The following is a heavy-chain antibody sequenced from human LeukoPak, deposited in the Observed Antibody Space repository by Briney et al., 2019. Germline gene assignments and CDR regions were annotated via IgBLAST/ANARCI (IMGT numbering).Heavy chain of an antibody. Sequence: PSETLSLTCTVSGGSITRGGYYWSWIRQPAGKGLEWIGRIYTTGSTNYNPSLKSRVTVSLDTPKNQFSLNLTSVTAADTAVYYRARDGACAFDIWGQGTMVTVSS. CDR2: IYTTGST. V-gene: IGHV4-61*02. D-gene: IGHD3-16*01. CDR3: ARDGACAFDI. CDR1: GGSITRGGYY. J-gene: IGHJ3*02.